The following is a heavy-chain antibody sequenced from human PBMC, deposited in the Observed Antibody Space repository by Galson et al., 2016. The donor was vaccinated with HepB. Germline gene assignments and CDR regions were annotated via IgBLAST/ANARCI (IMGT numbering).Heavy chain of an antibody. Sequence: SVKVSCKASGYTFTGHYMHWVRQAPGQGLEWMGWINPNSGGTNYAQKFQGWVTISRDSSISTAYMELRGLRSDDTAVYYCARSYCSDSGCFPHGMDVWGQGTTVTV. CDR2: INPNSGGT. CDR3: ARSYCSDSGCFPHGMDV. D-gene: IGHD2-2*01. V-gene: IGHV1-2*04. CDR1: GYTFTGHY. J-gene: IGHJ6*02.